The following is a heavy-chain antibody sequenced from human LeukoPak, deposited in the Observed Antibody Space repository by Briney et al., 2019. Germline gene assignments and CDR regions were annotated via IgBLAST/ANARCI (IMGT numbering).Heavy chain of an antibody. CDR3: ARADFGGNHYYYYMDV. Sequence: SETLSLTCTVSGGSISSHYWSWIRQPPGKGLEWIGYIYYSGSTNYNLSLKSRVTISVDTSKNQFSLKLSSVTAADTAVYYCARADFGGNHYYYYMDVWGKGTTVTVSS. CDR1: GGSISSHY. J-gene: IGHJ6*03. V-gene: IGHV4-59*11. CDR2: IYYSGST. D-gene: IGHD4-23*01.